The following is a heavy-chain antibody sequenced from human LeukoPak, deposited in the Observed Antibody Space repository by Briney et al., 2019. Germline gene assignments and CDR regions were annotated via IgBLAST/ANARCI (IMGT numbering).Heavy chain of an antibody. Sequence: AETLTLTCTVSGGSISSYYWSWIRQPPGKGLEWIGYIYTSGSTNYNPSLKSRVTISVDTSKNQFSLKLSSVTAADTAVYYCARGGRLAIDYWGQGTLVTVSS. CDR1: GGSISSYY. CDR2: IYTSGST. V-gene: IGHV4-4*09. J-gene: IGHJ4*02. CDR3: ARGGRLAIDY. D-gene: IGHD3-16*01.